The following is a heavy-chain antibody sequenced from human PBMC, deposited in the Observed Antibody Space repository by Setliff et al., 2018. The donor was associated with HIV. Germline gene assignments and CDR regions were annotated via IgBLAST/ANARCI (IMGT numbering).Heavy chain of an antibody. CDR3: ARSLVAAAGTGFDP. CDR2: IYHSGSA. J-gene: IGHJ5*02. V-gene: IGHV4-4*02. Sequence: PSETLSLTCAVSGGSISSSNWWSWVRQPPGKGLEGIGEIYHSGSANYNPSLKSRVIISIDKSKNKFSLKVSSMTAADKAVYYCARSLVAAAGTGFDPWGQGILVTVSS. D-gene: IGHD6-13*01. CDR1: GGSISSSNW.